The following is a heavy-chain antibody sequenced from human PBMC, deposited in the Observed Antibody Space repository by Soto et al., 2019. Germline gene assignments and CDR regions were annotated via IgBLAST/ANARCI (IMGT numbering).Heavy chain of an antibody. D-gene: IGHD1-1*01. J-gene: IGHJ6*02. CDR1: GGTFSSYT. V-gene: IGHV1-69*04. Sequence: QVQLVHSGAEVKKPGSSVKVSCKASGGTFSSYTISWVRQAPGQGLEWMGRIIPILGIANHAQKSLGRVTITADKSTSTXYXXLSSLRSEDTAVYYCARDRGVQLERRHYYYYCMDVWGQGTTVTVSS. CDR3: ARDRGVQLERRHYYYYCMDV. CDR2: IIPILGIA.